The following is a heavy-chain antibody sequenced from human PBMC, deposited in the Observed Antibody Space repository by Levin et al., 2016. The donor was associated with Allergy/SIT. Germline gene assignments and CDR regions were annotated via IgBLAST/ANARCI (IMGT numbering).Heavy chain of an antibody. J-gene: IGHJ4*02. CDR1: GGSINGYY. Sequence: SETLSLTCTASGGSINGYYWSWIRQPPGKGLEWIGFIDYSGSTNYNPSLKSRVTISVDRSKNQFSLKLSSVTAADTAVYYCARGSTVTYYFDYWGQGTLVTVSS. CDR3: ARGSTVTYYFDY. V-gene: IGHV4-59*12. CDR2: IDYSGST. D-gene: IGHD4-11*01.